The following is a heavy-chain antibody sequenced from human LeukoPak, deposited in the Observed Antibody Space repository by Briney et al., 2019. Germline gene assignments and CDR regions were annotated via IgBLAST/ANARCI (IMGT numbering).Heavy chain of an antibody. CDR3: ANDRTYHYDLGSSFLDY. J-gene: IGHJ4*02. CDR2: ISYEGNNK. Sequence: GGSLRLSCAASGFTFTGYGMHWVRQAPGKGLEWVAVISYEGNNKYYADSVKGRFTISRDNSKNTHYMQMNSLRAEDTAVYYCANDRTYHYDLGSSFLDYWGQGTLVTVSS. D-gene: IGHD3-10*01. CDR1: GFTFTGYG. V-gene: IGHV3-30*18.